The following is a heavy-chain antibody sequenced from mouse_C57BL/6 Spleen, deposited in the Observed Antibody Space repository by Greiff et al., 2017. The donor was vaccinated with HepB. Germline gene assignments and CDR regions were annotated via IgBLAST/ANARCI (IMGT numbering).Heavy chain of an antibody. D-gene: IGHD1-1*01. CDR1: GYAFSSSW. CDR2: IYPGDGDT. V-gene: IGHV1-82*01. Sequence: VQLQQSGPELVKPGASVKISCKASGYAFSSSWMNWVKQRPGKGLEWIGRIYPGDGDTNYNGKFKGKATLTADKSSSTAYMQLSSLTSEDSAVYFCVCITTVVATRYFDYWGQGTTLTVSS. CDR3: VCITTVVATRYFDY. J-gene: IGHJ2*01.